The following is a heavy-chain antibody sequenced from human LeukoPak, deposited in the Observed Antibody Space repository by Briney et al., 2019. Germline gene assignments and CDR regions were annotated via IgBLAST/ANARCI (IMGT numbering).Heavy chain of an antibody. CDR1: GYTFTSYY. D-gene: IGHD2-2*01. V-gene: IGHV1-46*01. CDR3: ARAPTPRTHIVVVPGGWFDP. CDR2: INPSGGST. Sequence: ASVKVSCKASGYTFTSYYMHWVRQAPGQGLEWMGIINPSGGSTSYAQKFQGRVTMTRDTSTSTAYMELSSLRSEDTAVYYCARAPTPRTHIVVVPGGWFDPWGQGTLVTVSS. J-gene: IGHJ5*02.